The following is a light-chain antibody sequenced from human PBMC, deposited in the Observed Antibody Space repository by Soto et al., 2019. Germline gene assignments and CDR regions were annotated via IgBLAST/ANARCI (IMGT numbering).Light chain of an antibody. V-gene: IGLV2-8*01. CDR2: EVS. CDR3: SSYGGSNNLL. Sequence: QSVLTQPPSASGSPGQSVTISCTGTSSDVGGYNYVSWYQQHPGKAPKLMIYEVSKRPSGVPDRFSGSKSGNTASLTVSGLQAADAADYYCSSYGGSNNLLFGGGTKLTVL. J-gene: IGLJ2*01. CDR1: SSDVGGYNY.